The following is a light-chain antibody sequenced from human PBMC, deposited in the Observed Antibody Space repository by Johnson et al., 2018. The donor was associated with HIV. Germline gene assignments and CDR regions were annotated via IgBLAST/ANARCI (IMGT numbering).Light chain of an antibody. J-gene: IGLJ1*01. V-gene: IGLV1-51*01. CDR2: DNN. CDR1: SSNIGNNY. Sequence: QSVLTQPPSVSAAPGQKVTISCSGSSSNIGNNYVSWYQQVPGTAPKLLIYDNNRRPSGIPDRFSGSKSGTSATLGLTGLHTGDEADYYCGTWDSSLSLLYVFGTGTKVTVL. CDR3: GTWDSSLSLLYV.